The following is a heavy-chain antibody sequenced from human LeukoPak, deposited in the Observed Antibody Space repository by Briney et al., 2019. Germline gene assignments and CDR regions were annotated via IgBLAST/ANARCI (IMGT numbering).Heavy chain of an antibody. Sequence: GGSLRLSCAASGFTVSSNYMSWVRQAPGKGLEWVAVISYDGNSKYYADSVKGRFTISRDNSKNTLYLQMSSLRVEDTAFYYCARASYCSSGSCPFDYWGQGTLVTVSS. CDR3: ARASYCSSGSCPFDY. V-gene: IGHV3-30-3*01. D-gene: IGHD2-15*01. J-gene: IGHJ4*02. CDR2: ISYDGNSK. CDR1: GFTVSSNY.